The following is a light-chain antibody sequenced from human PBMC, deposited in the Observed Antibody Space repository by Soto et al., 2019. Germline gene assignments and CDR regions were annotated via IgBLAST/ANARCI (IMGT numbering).Light chain of an antibody. CDR2: WAS. CDR3: QQYYSTPWT. J-gene: IGKJ1*01. CDR1: QSVSHSSNNKNY. Sequence: DIVMTQSPDSLAVSLGERATINCKSSQSVSHSSNNKNYLAWYQQKPGQPPKLLIYWASARESGVPDRFSGSGSGTYFTLTISSLQAEDVAVYYCQQYYSTPWTFGQGTKVEIK. V-gene: IGKV4-1*01.